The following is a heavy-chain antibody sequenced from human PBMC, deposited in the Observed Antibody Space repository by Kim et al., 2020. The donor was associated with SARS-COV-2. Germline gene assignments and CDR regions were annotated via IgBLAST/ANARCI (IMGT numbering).Heavy chain of an antibody. CDR3: AKEDYGDYYFDY. D-gene: IGHD4-17*01. Sequence: GYGDSVKGRFTISGDNAKNSLYLQMNSLRAEDTALYYCAKEDYGDYYFDYWGQGTLVTVSS. J-gene: IGHJ4*02. V-gene: IGHV3-9*01.